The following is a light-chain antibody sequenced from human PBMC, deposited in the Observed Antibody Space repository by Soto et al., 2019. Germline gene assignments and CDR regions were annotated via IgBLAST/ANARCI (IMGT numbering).Light chain of an antibody. CDR1: SGDIGGYNS. CDR2: EVV. CDR3: SSFTSSSTWV. Sequence: QSVLTQPASVSGSPGQSITISCTGTSGDIGGYNSVSWYQQHPGKAPKLLIYEVVKRPSGVSNRFSGSKSGNTASLTISGLQADDEADYHCSSFTSSSTWVFGGGTKLTVL. V-gene: IGLV2-14*01. J-gene: IGLJ3*02.